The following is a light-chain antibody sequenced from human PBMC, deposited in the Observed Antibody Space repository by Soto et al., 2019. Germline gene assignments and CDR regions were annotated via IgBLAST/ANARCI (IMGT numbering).Light chain of an antibody. CDR1: QDLRNA. V-gene: IGKV1-17*01. CDR3: LQRSSSPWT. Sequence: DIQMTQSPSSLSASVGDRVTMTCRASQDLRNALGWYQQKPGKAPKRLIFNALALESGVPSRFSGSGTGAEYTLTISSLQAEDFATYYCLQRSSSPWTFGQGTKVEIK. J-gene: IGKJ1*01. CDR2: NAL.